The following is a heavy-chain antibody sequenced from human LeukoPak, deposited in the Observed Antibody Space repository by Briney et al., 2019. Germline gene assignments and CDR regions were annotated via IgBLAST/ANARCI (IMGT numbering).Heavy chain of an antibody. J-gene: IGHJ4*02. V-gene: IGHV3-23*01. CDR2: ISGSGGST. CDR1: GFTFSSYA. Sequence: PGGSLRLSCAASGFTFSSYAMSWVRQAPGKGLEWVSAISGSGGSTYYADSVKGRFTISRDNSKNTLYLQMNSLRAEDTAVYYRAKTRHFDWLLFGHFDYWGQGTLVTVSS. CDR3: AKTRHFDWLLFGHFDY. D-gene: IGHD3-9*01.